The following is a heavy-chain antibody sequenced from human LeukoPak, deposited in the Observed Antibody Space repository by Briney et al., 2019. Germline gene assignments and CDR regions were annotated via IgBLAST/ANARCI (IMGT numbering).Heavy chain of an antibody. V-gene: IGHV1-69*04. CDR1: GYTFTSYD. D-gene: IGHD3-10*01. J-gene: IGHJ5*02. CDR2: IIPILGIA. Sequence: SVKVSCKASGYTFTSYDINWVRQAPGQGLEWMGRIIPILGIANYAQKFQGRVTITADKSTSTAYMELSSLRSEDTAVYYCARTRKNGSGSYSTWFDPWGQGTLVTVSS. CDR3: ARTRKNGSGSYSTWFDP.